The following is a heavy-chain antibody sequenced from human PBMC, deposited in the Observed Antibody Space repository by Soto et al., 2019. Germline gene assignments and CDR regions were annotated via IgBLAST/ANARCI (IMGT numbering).Heavy chain of an antibody. D-gene: IGHD5-12*01. J-gene: IGHJ4*02. CDR3: ARVRDGYNYGFDY. CDR1: SGSISSSNY. Sequence: SETLSLTCAVSSGSISSSNYWTWVRQPPGKGLEWIGEIHHSGSTNYTPSLKSRVTISVDKSKNQFSLKLSSVTAADTAVYYCARVRDGYNYGFDYWGQGTVVTVSS. CDR2: IHHSGST. V-gene: IGHV4-4*02.